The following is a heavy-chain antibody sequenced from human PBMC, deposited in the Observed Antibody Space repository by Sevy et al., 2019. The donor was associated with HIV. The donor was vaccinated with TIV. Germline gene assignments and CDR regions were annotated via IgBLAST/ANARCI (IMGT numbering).Heavy chain of an antibody. Sequence: GGSLRLSCAASGFTFSSYAMSWVRQAPGKGLEWVSAISDSGGRTYYADSLKGRFTISRDNYTNTLYLQMNTLGVEDTAVYYCAKERSESYSGHWGQGTLVTVSS. J-gene: IGHJ4*02. V-gene: IGHV3-23*01. CDR3: AKERSESYSGH. CDR1: GFTFSSYA. D-gene: IGHD1-26*01. CDR2: ISDSGGRT.